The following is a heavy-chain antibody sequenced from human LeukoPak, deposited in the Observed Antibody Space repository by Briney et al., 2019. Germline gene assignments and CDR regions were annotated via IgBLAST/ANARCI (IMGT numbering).Heavy chain of an antibody. V-gene: IGHV3-30*02. Sequence: GGSLRLSCAASGFTFSSYGMHWVRQAPGKGLEWVAFIRYDGSNKYYADSVKGRFTISRDNSKNTLYLQMNSLRAEDTAVYYCAKDSTTDYYDSSGCYPDYWGQGTLVTVSS. J-gene: IGHJ4*02. CDR2: IRYDGSNK. CDR3: AKDSTTDYYDSSGCYPDY. CDR1: GFTFSSYG. D-gene: IGHD3-22*01.